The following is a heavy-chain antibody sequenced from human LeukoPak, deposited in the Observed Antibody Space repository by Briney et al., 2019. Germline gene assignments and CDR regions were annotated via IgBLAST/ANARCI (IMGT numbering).Heavy chain of an antibody. CDR3: AKAGAAAGGGPYY. D-gene: IGHD6-13*01. CDR2: ISGSGGST. CDR1: GFTFSGYA. Sequence: GGSLRLSCAASGFTFSGYAMSWVRQAPGKGLEWVSAISGSGGSTYYADSVKGRFTISRDNSKNTLYLQMNSLRAGDTAVYYCAKAGAAAGGGPYYWGQGTLVTVSS. J-gene: IGHJ4*02. V-gene: IGHV3-23*01.